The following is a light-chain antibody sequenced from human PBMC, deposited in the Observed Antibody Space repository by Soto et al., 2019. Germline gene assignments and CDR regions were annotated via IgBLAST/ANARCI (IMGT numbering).Light chain of an antibody. J-gene: IGKJ2*01. CDR1: QSVSSSY. Sequence: EIVLTQSPGTLSLSPGERATLSCRASQSVSSSYLAWYQQKPGQAPRLLIYGASSRATGIPDRFSGSGSGTDFTLNISSMEPEDLAVYYCQQYGSSPPYTFGQGTKLEIK. V-gene: IGKV3-20*01. CDR3: QQYGSSPPYT. CDR2: GAS.